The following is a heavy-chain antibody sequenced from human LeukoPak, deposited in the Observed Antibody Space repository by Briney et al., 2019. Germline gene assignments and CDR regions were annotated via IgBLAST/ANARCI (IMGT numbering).Heavy chain of an antibody. CDR1: GFTFSTYW. Sequence: GGSLRLSCAASGFTFSTYWMSWVRQAPGKGLEWVANINQDGGENYYVDSVKGRFTISRDNAKNSLYLQMNSLRAEDTAVYYCARYCSGGSCFDYWGQVTLVTVSS. D-gene: IGHD2-15*01. J-gene: IGHJ4*02. CDR3: ARYCSGGSCFDY. CDR2: INQDGGEN. V-gene: IGHV3-7*03.